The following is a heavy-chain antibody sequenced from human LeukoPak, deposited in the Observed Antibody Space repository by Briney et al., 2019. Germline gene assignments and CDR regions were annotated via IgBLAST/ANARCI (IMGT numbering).Heavy chain of an antibody. Sequence: GGSLRLSCAASGFTFSSYAMHWVRQAPGKGLEWVAVISYDGSNKYYADSVKGRFTISRDNSKNTLYLQMNSLRAEDTAVYYCARDHTIPTLWWLLGGVVGYWGQGTLVTVSS. D-gene: IGHD5-12*01. V-gene: IGHV3-30-3*01. CDR1: GFTFSSYA. CDR2: ISYDGSNK. CDR3: ARDHTIPTLWWLLGGVVGY. J-gene: IGHJ4*02.